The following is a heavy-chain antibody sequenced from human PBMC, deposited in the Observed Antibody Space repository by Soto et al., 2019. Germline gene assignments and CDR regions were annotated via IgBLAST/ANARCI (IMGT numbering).Heavy chain of an antibody. CDR2: INPNSGGT. CDR3: ARDNPYYDSPDY. Sequence: ASVKVSCKASGYTFTGYYMHWVRQAPGQGLEWMGWINPNSGGTNYAQKFQGWVTMTRDTSISTAYMELSRLRSDDTAVYHCARDNPYYDSPDYWGQGTLVTVSS. CDR1: GYTFTGYY. J-gene: IGHJ4*02. D-gene: IGHD3-22*01. V-gene: IGHV1-2*04.